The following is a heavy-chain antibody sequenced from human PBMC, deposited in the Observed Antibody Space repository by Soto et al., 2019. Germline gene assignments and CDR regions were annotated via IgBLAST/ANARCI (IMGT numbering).Heavy chain of an antibody. CDR3: ARDRAEDY. CDR1: GFTFSGYS. J-gene: IGHJ4*02. Sequence: EVQLVESGGGLVQPGGYLRLSCAASGFTFSGYSLNWVRQAPGKGLEWVSYISGTSSTIYYADSVEGRFTISRDNAKKSLYLQMNSLRAEDTAVYYCARDRAEDYWGQGTLVTVSS. V-gene: IGHV3-48*01. CDR2: ISGTSSTI.